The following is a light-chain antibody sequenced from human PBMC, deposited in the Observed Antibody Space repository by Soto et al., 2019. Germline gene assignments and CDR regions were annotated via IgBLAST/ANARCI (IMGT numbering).Light chain of an antibody. J-gene: IGKJ2*01. Sequence: IQMTQSQSSLSASVGDRVSLTCRASQDISSYLNWYQQKPGKAPKLLIYAATSLQSGVPSRFSGTESGTEFTLTISSLQPEDVATYYCQQSYTTPHFGQGTKVDIK. CDR2: AAT. CDR3: QQSYTTPH. V-gene: IGKV1-39*01. CDR1: QDISSY.